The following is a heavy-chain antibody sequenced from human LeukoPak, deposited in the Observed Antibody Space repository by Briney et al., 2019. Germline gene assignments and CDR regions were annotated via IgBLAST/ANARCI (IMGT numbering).Heavy chain of an antibody. D-gene: IGHD3-22*01. CDR3: ASQQRAYYYDSSGYYEPYWFDP. CDR1: GGTFSSYT. Sequence: ASVKVSCKASGGTFSSYTISLVRQAPGRGLEWMGRIIPIFGTANYAQKFQGRVTITTDESTSTAYMELSSLRSEDTAVYYCASQQRAYYYDSSGYYEPYWFDPWGQGTLVTVSS. V-gene: IGHV1-69*05. J-gene: IGHJ5*02. CDR2: IIPIFGTA.